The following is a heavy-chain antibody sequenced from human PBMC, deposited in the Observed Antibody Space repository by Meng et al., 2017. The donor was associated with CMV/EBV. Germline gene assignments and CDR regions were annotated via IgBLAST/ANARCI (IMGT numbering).Heavy chain of an antibody. CDR3: AAGGNIVVVPAATMGESEYFQH. Sequence: SVKVSCKASGFTFTSSAVQWVRQARGQRLEWIGWIVVGSGNTNYAQKFQARVTITRDMSTSTAYMELSSLRSEDTAVYYCAAGGNIVVVPAATMGESEYFQHWSQGTLVTVSS. V-gene: IGHV1-58*01. D-gene: IGHD2-2*01. J-gene: IGHJ1*01. CDR1: GFTFTSSA. CDR2: IVVGSGNT.